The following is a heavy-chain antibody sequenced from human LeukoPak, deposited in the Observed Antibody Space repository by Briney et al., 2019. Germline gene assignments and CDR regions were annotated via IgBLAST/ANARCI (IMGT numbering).Heavy chain of an antibody. CDR3: ARDIRGDWFDP. V-gene: IGHV1-46*01. Sequence: ASVKVSRNASGYTFTSYYMHWVRQAPGQGLEWMGIINPSGGSTSYAQKFQGRVTMTRDMSTSTVYMELSSLRSEDTAVYYCARDIRGDWFDPWGQGTLVTVSS. D-gene: IGHD3-10*01. CDR2: INPSGGST. J-gene: IGHJ5*02. CDR1: GYTFTSYY.